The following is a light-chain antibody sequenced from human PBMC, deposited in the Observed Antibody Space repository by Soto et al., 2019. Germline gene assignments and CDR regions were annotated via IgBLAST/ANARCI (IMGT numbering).Light chain of an antibody. Sequence: QSVLTQPPSASGTPGQRVTISCSGSSSNIGSNSVNWYQKFPATAPKLLIYGNTQRPSGVPDRFSGSKSGTSASLAISGLHSEDEADYYCAAWDDSLNGVLFGGGTKLNVL. CDR2: GNT. CDR3: AAWDDSLNGVL. CDR1: SSNIGSNS. V-gene: IGLV1-44*01. J-gene: IGLJ3*02.